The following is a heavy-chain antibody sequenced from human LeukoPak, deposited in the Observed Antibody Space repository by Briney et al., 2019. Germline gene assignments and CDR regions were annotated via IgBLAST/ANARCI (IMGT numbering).Heavy chain of an antibody. V-gene: IGHV1-58*01. CDR2: IVVGSGNT. J-gene: IGHJ4*02. Sequence: SVKVSCKASGFTFTTSAVQWVRQARGQRLEWIGWIVVGSGNTNYAQKFQERVTITRDMSTTTAYMELSSLRSDDTAVYFCAADLPYSNYGPLDYWGQGTLVTVSS. D-gene: IGHD4-11*01. CDR3: AADLPYSNYGPLDY. CDR1: GFTFTTSA.